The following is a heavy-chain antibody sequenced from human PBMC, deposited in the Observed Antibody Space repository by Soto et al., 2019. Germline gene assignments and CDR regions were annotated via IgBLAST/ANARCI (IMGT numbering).Heavy chain of an antibody. Sequence: QITLKESGPTVVQPTQTLTLTCSFSGFSLSTSAEGVAWIRQPPGKALEWLALIYWDDDERYSPFLKSRLTIAKDTSKYQVVLTMTNMDPVDTATYFCAHKGGRGAAMDVWGQGATVTVSS. J-gene: IGHJ6*02. CDR2: IYWDDDE. D-gene: IGHD2-15*01. CDR1: GFSLSTSAEG. CDR3: AHKGGRGAAMDV. V-gene: IGHV2-5*02.